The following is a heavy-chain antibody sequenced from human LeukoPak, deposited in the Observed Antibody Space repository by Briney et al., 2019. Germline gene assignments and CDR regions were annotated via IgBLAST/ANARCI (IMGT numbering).Heavy chain of an antibody. CDR3: ARGQGGRMDV. D-gene: IGHD6-25*01. Sequence: NPSETLSLTCTVSGDSISSVSYYWGWIRQPPGKGLAWIGSIYYSGSTYSNPSLKSRVTISGDRSMNQFSLNLSSVTAADTAVYYCARGQGGRMDVWGQGATVTVSS. J-gene: IGHJ6*02. CDR1: GDSISSVSYY. V-gene: IGHV4-39*07. CDR2: IYYSGST.